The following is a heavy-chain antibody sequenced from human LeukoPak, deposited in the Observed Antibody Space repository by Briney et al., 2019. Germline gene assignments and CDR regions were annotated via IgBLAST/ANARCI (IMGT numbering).Heavy chain of an antibody. CDR2: ITGDGGST. J-gene: IGHJ4*02. V-gene: IGHV3-23*01. CDR3: ARNYYYESSGPQY. D-gene: IGHD3-22*01. CDR1: GFTFTTYA. Sequence: GGSLRLSCAASGFTFTTYAMSWVRQAPGKGLEWVSAITGDGGSTYYTDSVKGRFTISRDNSKNTLYLQMNSLRAEDTAVYYCARNYYYESSGPQYWGQGTLVTVSS.